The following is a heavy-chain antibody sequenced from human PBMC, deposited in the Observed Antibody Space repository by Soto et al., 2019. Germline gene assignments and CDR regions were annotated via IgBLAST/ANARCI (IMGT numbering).Heavy chain of an antibody. D-gene: IGHD5-12*01. CDR2: VTPYKADT. CDR1: GYTLTNYG. Sequence: ASVKVSCKASGYTLTNYGVTWVRQAPGQGLEWLGRVTPYKADTDSAQNLQGRVTMATDTSTNTAYLELRSLRSDDTAVYFCATDGPSNSGNLYAFDIWCQGPMVIVSS. J-gene: IGHJ3*02. V-gene: IGHV1-18*04. CDR3: ATDGPSNSGNLYAFDI.